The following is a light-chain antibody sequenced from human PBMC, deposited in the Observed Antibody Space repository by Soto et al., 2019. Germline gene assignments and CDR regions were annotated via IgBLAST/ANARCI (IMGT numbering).Light chain of an antibody. J-gene: IGLJ1*01. V-gene: IGLV3-21*04. CDR1: NIGSKS. CDR3: QVRDSSSEHRGV. Sequence: SYELTQPPSVSVAPGKTARITWGGNNIGSKSVHWYQQKPGQAPVLVIYYDSDRPSGIPERFSGSNSGNTATLTISRVEAGDEADYYCQVRDSSSEHRGVFGTGTKLTVL. CDR2: YDS.